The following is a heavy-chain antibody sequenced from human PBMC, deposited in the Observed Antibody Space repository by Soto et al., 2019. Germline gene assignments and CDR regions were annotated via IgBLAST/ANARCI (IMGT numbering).Heavy chain of an antibody. D-gene: IGHD3-22*01. J-gene: IGHJ4*02. Sequence: QVQLVQSGAEVKKPGASVKVSCKASGYTFTDYYIHWVRQAPGQGLEWMGWINPNSGGTKYAQKFQGRVTMTRDTSIGIAYMEVSRLTSDDTAVYSCARGGNSGYYYGWGQGTLVSVSS. CDR2: INPNSGGT. CDR3: ARGGNSGYYYG. CDR1: GYTFTDYY. V-gene: IGHV1-2*02.